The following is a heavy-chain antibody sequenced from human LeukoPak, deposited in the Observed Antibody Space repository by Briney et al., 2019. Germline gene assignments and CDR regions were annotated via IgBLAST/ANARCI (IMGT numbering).Heavy chain of an antibody. J-gene: IGHJ4*02. D-gene: IGHD5-12*01. CDR2: ITGSDDAT. CDR3: AKGPQLYSGYHPDY. Sequence: GGSLRLSCAASGFTFSSAAMTWVRQAPGKGLEWVSTITGSDDATYYADSVKCRFTISRDFSRNTVGLQMNSLRTEDTAIYYCAKGPQLYSGYHPDYWGQGTLVTVSS. CDR1: GFTFSSAA. V-gene: IGHV3-23*01.